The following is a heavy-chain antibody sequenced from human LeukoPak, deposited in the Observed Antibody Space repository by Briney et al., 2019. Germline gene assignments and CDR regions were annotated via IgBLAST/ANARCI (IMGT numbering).Heavy chain of an antibody. V-gene: IGHV4-59*01. CDR2: ISYSGRT. J-gene: IGHJ3*02. Sequence: PSATLSLTYSVSGGSTNSDYWSWIRQPPGKGLEWIAYISYSGRTKYNPSLEGRVTISLETSKNQFSLRLSSVTAADTAVYYCVRDHTGIGKSNAFDIWGQGTMVAVSS. CDR1: GGSTNSDY. CDR3: VRDHTGIGKSNAFDI. D-gene: IGHD3-10*01.